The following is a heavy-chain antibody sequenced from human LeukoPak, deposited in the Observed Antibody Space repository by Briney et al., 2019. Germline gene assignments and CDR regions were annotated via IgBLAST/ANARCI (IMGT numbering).Heavy chain of an antibody. V-gene: IGHV1-69*13. J-gene: IGHJ6*02. Sequence: SVKVSCKASGGTFSSYAISWVRQAPGQGLEWMGGIIPSFGTANYAQKFQGRVTITADESTSTAYMELSSLRSEDTAVYYCAREKNDFPDSSGYYYYYYYGMDVWGQGTTVTVSS. D-gene: IGHD3-22*01. CDR1: GGTFSSYA. CDR3: AREKNDFPDSSGYYYYYYYGMDV. CDR2: IIPSFGTA.